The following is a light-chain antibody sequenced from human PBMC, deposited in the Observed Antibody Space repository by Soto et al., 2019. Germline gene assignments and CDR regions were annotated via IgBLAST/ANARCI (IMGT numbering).Light chain of an antibody. J-gene: IGKJ2*02. Sequence: EIVLTQSPGTLSLSPGERATLSCRASQSVSNNYLAWYQQKPGQAPRLLIYGASSRATGIPDRFSGSGSGTDFTLPISRLDPEDFAVFYCQQYGSSPCTFGQGTKLEIK. CDR2: GAS. CDR1: QSVSNNY. CDR3: QQYGSSPCT. V-gene: IGKV3-20*01.